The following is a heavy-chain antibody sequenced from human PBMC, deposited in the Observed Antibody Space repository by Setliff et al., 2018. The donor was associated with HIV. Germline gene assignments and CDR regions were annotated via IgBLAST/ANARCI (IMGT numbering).Heavy chain of an antibody. CDR3: ARPSLYYGSGSDAFDI. V-gene: IGHV4-38-2*01. D-gene: IGHD3-10*01. J-gene: IGHJ3*02. CDR2: IYLSGST. Sequence: SETLSLTCAVSGYSISSGYYWGWIRQPPGKGLEWIGSIYLSGSTYYNPSLKSRVTISVDTSKNQFSLKLSSVTAADTAVYYCARPSLYYGSGSDAFDIWGQGTMVTVS. CDR1: GYSISSGYY.